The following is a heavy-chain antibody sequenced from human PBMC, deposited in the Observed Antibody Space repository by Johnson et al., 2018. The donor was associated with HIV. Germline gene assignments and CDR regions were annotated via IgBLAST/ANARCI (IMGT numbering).Heavy chain of an antibody. Sequence: VQLVESGGGLVRPGGSLRLSCVASGFAVSGYYMSWVRQAPGKGLEWVSVLFSGDTTYYADSVNGRFPIPRDNSTNTLYLQSNSLRAEDTAVYYCARTCRDGYTCDVFDIWGQGTLVTVSS. J-gene: IGHJ3*02. CDR3: ARTCRDGYTCDVFDI. CDR2: LFSGDTT. V-gene: IGHV3-66*01. D-gene: IGHD5-24*01. CDR1: GFAVSGYY.